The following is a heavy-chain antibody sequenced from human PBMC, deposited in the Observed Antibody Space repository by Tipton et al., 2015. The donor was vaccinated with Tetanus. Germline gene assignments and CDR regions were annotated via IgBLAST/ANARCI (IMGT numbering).Heavy chain of an antibody. CDR3: AKSKQLVPYYYYGMDV. CDR1: GFTFSSYA. D-gene: IGHD6-6*01. J-gene: IGHJ6*02. Sequence: SLRLSCAASGFTFSSYAMSWVRQAPGKGLEWVSAISGSGGSTYYADSLKGRFTISRDNSKNTLYLQMNSLRAEDTAVYYCAKSKQLVPYYYYGMDVWGQGTTVTVSS. CDR2: ISGSGGST. V-gene: IGHV3-23*01.